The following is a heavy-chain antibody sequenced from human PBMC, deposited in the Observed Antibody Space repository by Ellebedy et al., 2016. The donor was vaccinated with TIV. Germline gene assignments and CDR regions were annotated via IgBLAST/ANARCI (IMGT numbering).Heavy chain of an antibody. D-gene: IGHD3-10*01. V-gene: IGHV3-23*01. CDR2: ISGSGGNI. CDR1: GFTFSTYA. Sequence: GGSLRLXXVASGFTFSTYAMTWVRQAPGKGLEWVSTISGSGGNIYYADSVKGRFTISRDNSKNTLYLQMNSLRAEDTAVYYCASYSGSGSYHHWGQGTLVTVSS. J-gene: IGHJ5*02. CDR3: ASYSGSGSYHH.